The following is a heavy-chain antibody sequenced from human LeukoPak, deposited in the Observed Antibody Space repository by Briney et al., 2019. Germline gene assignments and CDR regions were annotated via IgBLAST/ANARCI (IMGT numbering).Heavy chain of an antibody. D-gene: IGHD5-18*01. CDR2: IYPGDSDT. CDR3: ARSDTAMVNDYYYGMDV. Sequence: GESLKISCKGSGYSFTSYWIGWVRQMPGQGLEWMGTIYPGDSDTRYSPSFQGQVTISADKSISTAYLKWSSLKASDNAMYYCARSDTAMVNDYYYGMDVWGKGTTLTVPS. CDR1: GYSFTSYW. V-gene: IGHV5-51*01. J-gene: IGHJ6*04.